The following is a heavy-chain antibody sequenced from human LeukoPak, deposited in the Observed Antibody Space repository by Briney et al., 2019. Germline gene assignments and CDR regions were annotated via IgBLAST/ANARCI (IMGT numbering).Heavy chain of an antibody. CDR3: ARDRERYRNYYYSMDV. J-gene: IGHJ6*03. CDR1: GYTFTSYG. V-gene: IGHV1-18*01. D-gene: IGHD2-15*01. Sequence: ASVKVSCTASGYTFTSYGISWVRQAPGQGLEWMGWISAYNGNTNYAQKLLGRVTMTTDTSTSTAYMELRSLRSDDTAVYYCARDRERYRNYYYSMDVWGKGTTVTVSS. CDR2: ISAYNGNT.